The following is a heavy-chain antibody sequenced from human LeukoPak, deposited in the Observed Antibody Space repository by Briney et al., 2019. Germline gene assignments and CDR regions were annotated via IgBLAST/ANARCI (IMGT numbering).Heavy chain of an antibody. V-gene: IGHV3-53*01. CDR3: ARGQMVTMDY. CDR1: GFTVSSNY. J-gene: IGHJ4*02. Sequence: PGGSLRLSCAASGFTVSSNYMSWVRQAPGKGLEWVSVIYSGGSTYYADSVKGRFTISRDNAKNSLYLQMNSLRDEDTAVYYCARGQMVTMDYWGQGTLVTVSS. D-gene: IGHD5-24*01. CDR2: IYSGGST.